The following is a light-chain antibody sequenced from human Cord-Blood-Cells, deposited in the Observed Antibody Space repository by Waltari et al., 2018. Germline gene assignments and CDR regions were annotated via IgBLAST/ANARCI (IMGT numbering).Light chain of an antibody. CDR3: GTWDSSLSAWV. Sequence: QSVLTQPPSVSAAPGQQVTISCSGSSSNIGNNYVSWYQQPPGTAPKLLIYDNNKRPSGIPDRFSGSKSGTSATLGITGLQTGDEADYYCGTWDSSLSAWVFGGGTKLTVL. CDR2: DNN. J-gene: IGLJ3*02. CDR1: SSNIGNNY. V-gene: IGLV1-51*01.